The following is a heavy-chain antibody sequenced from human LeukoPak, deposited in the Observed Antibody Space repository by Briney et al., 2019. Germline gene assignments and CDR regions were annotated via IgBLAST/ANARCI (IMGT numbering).Heavy chain of an antibody. Sequence: GGSLRLSCAASGFTLSTWGMHWVRQAPGKGLGWVAFIRYDGSSKYYAESVKGRFTISRDNSKNTLYLQMNRLRVEDTAMYYCAKVQDYGDYGGSDPWGQGTLVTVSS. CDR3: AKVQDYGDYGGSDP. CDR1: GFTLSTWG. V-gene: IGHV3-30*02. D-gene: IGHD4-17*01. J-gene: IGHJ5*02. CDR2: IRYDGSSK.